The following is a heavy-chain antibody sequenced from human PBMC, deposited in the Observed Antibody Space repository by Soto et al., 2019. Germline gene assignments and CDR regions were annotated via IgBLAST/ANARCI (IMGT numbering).Heavy chain of an antibody. D-gene: IGHD3-3*01. CDR2: IYYSGST. CDR1: GGSISSYY. J-gene: IGHJ4*02. V-gene: IGHV4-59*01. CDR3: ARRYYDFWSGYYFDY. Sequence: PSETLSLTCTVSGGSISSYYWSWIRQPPGKGLEWIGYIYYSGSTNYNPSLKSRVTISVDTSKNQFSLKLSSVTAADTAVYYCARRYYDFWSGYYFDYWGQGTLVTAPQ.